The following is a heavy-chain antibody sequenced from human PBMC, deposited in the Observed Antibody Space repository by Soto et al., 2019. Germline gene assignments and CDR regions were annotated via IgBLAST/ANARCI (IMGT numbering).Heavy chain of an antibody. J-gene: IGHJ5*02. CDR2: ISSGSSYI. D-gene: IGHD5-18*01. CDR1: GFSFSDYT. Sequence: PGGSLRLSCVASGFSFSDYTMNWVSLAPGRGPEWISSISSGSSYIHDSDAVKGRFTISRHNAKNSLYLQMNSLRPDDTAVYYCARDMDTATDGLYYFDPSGQATLVTVSS. V-gene: IGHV3-21*01. CDR3: ARDMDTATDGLYYFDP.